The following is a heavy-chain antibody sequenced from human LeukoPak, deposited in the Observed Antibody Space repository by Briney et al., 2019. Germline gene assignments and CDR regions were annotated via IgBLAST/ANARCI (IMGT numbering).Heavy chain of an antibody. CDR3: ARDEDVSGVGNWLDP. D-gene: IGHD3-10*02. V-gene: IGHV1-2*02. CDR1: GYTFTGYY. CDR2: INPNSGGT. Sequence: ASVKVSCKASGYTFTGYYMHWVRRAPGQGLEWMGWINPNSGGTNYAQKFQGRVAMTRGTSITTAYMELNWLTSDDTAIYYCARDEDVSGVGNWLDPWGQGTLVTVSS. J-gene: IGHJ5*02.